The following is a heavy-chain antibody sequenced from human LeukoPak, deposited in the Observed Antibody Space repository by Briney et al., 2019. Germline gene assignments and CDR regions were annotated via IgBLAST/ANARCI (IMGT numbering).Heavy chain of an antibody. D-gene: IGHD3-10*01. CDR3: ARKTPGTSVDV. V-gene: IGHV4-39*01. CDR2: ITNTGNT. Sequence: PSETLSLTCTVSGDSISNSAYYWVLIRQPPGKWLEWIGTITNTGNTYSNPSLKSRVTISIDTSKTQISLKLTSVTAADTAVFYCARKTPGTSVDVWGQGTPVTVSS. J-gene: IGHJ6*02. CDR1: GDSISNSAYY.